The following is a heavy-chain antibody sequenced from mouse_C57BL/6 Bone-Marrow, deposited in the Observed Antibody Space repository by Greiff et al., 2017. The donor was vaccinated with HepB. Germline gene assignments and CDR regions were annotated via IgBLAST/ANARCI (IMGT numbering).Heavy chain of an antibody. CDR3: ARRSYCNYFFDY. D-gene: IGHD2-1*01. J-gene: IGHJ2*01. CDR2: ISNGGGST. CDR1: GFSFSDYY. V-gene: IGHV5-12*01. Sequence: EVKLMESGGGLVQPGGSLKLSCAASGFSFSDYYMYWVRQTPEKRLEWVAYISNGGGSTYYPDTVKGRFTISRDNAKNTLYLQMGRLKSEDTAMYYGARRSYCNYFFDYWGPGTTLTVSS.